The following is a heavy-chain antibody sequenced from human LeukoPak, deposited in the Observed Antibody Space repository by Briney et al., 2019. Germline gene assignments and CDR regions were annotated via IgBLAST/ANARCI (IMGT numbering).Heavy chain of an antibody. J-gene: IGHJ4*02. CDR3: ASASGYYAPPDY. CDR2: IYYSGST. V-gene: IGHV4-59*01. D-gene: IGHD3-22*01. CDR1: GGSISSYY. Sequence: PSETLSLTCTVSGGSISSYYWSWIRQPPGKGLEWIGYIYYSGSTNYNPSLKSRVTISVDTSKNQFSLKLSSVTAADTAVYYCASASGYYAPPDYWGQGTLVTVSS.